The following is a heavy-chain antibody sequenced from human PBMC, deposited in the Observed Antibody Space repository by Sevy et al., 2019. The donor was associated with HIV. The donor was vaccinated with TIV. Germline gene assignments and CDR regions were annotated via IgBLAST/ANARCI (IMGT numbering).Heavy chain of an antibody. CDR1: GFTFSIYA. CDR2: LSGSGGST. J-gene: IGHJ4*02. D-gene: IGHD3-16*02. Sequence: GGSLRLSCAASGFTFSIYAMSWVRQAPGKGLEWVSGLSGSGGSTYYADSVKGRFTISRDNSKNTLYLQMNSLRAEDTAVYYCAKDQGDYVWGTFRDYWGQGNLVTVSS. V-gene: IGHV3-23*01. CDR3: AKDQGDYVWGTFRDY.